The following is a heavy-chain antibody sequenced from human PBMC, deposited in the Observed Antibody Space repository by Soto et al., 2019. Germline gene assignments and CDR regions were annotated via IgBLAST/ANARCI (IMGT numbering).Heavy chain of an antibody. CDR3: ASDLVGASDSYGLDV. CDR1: GFTFSNYG. V-gene: IGHV3-33*01. D-gene: IGHD1-26*01. CDR2: IWHDGNNK. J-gene: IGHJ6*02. Sequence: QVQLVESGGGVGQPGRSLRLSCAASGFTFSNYGMHWVRQAPGKGLEWVAIIWHDGNNKYYADSVRGRFIISRDNSKNMLYLQMNSLRAEDTAVYYCASDLVGASDSYGLDVWGQGTPVTVSS.